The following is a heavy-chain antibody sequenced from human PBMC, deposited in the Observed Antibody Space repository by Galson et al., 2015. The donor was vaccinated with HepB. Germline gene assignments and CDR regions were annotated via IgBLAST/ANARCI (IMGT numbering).Heavy chain of an antibody. CDR3: ARDRDYRFDY. CDR1: GYTFTING. D-gene: IGHD4/OR15-4a*01. Sequence: SVKVSCKASGYTFTINGISWVRQAPGKGLEWMGWISANSGDTKYAEKFQGRVTMPRDTSTSTAYLELRSLRSDDTAAYYCARDRDYRFDYWGQGTLVTVSS. CDR2: ISANSGDT. V-gene: IGHV1-18*04. J-gene: IGHJ4*02.